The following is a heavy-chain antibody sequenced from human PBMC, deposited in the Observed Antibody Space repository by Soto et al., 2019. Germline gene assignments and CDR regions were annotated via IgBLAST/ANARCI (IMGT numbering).Heavy chain of an antibody. CDR1: GFTFSSYG. CDR3: AQGGRGHFDY. Sequence: PGGSLRLSCAASGFTFSSYGMHWVRQAPGKGLEWVAVISYDGSNKYYADSVKGRFTISRDNSKNTLYLQINSLRAEDTAVYYCAQGGRGHFDYWGQGTLVTVSS. J-gene: IGHJ4*02. D-gene: IGHD3-10*01. CDR2: ISYDGSNK. V-gene: IGHV3-30*03.